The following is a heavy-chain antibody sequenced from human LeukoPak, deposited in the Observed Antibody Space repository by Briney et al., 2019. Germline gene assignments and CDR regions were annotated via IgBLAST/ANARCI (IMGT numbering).Heavy chain of an antibody. J-gene: IGHJ4*02. Sequence: ASVKVSCKASGYTFTSYGISWVRQAPGQGLEWMGWISAYNGNTNYAQKLQGRVTMTTDTSTSTAYMELRSLRSDDTAVYYCARDKAGIAAAGQGGLDYWGQGTLVTASS. V-gene: IGHV1-18*01. D-gene: IGHD6-13*01. CDR3: ARDKAGIAAAGQGGLDY. CDR1: GYTFTSYG. CDR2: ISAYNGNT.